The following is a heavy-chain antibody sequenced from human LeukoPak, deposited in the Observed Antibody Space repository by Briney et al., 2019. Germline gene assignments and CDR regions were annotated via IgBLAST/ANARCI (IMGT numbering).Heavy chain of an antibody. CDR2: INHSGST. J-gene: IGHJ4*02. D-gene: IGHD4-17*01. CDR3: ARGQDYGDHGVAFDY. Sequence: PSETLSLTCTVSGGSISSSSYYWSWVRQPPGKGLEWIGEINHSGSTNYNPSLKSRVTISVDTSKNQFSLKLSSVTAADTAVYYCARGQDYGDHGVAFDYWGQGTLVTVSS. V-gene: IGHV4-39*07. CDR1: GGSISSSSYY.